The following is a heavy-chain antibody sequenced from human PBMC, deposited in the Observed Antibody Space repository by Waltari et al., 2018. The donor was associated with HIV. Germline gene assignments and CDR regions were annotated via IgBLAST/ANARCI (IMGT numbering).Heavy chain of an antibody. CDR2: IKQAGSEK. CDR3: ARGGFYGSGSKVN. J-gene: IGHJ4*02. D-gene: IGHD3-10*01. CDR1: GFTFSSYW. V-gene: IGHV3-7*04. Sequence: EVQLVESGGGLVQPGGSLRLACAASGFTFSSYWMSWVSQAPGKWLGWVTNIKQAGSEKYYGDAANGRFNLSRHNAENSLYLQRNSLRAEDTAVYYCARGGFYGSGSKVNWGQGTLVTVSS.